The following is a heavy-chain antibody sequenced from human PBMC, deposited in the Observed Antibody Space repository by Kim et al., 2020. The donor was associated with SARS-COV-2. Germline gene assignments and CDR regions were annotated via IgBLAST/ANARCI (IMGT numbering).Heavy chain of an antibody. Sequence: GGSLRLSCAASGFTFSHTDMAWVRQAPGKGLEWVSKLNVDGAATYHASSVKGRFTVSRYNAKNTLFLQMNSLRADDTAVYYCTSGSGSFWGQGTLVTVSS. J-gene: IGHJ4*02. CDR2: LNVDGAAT. D-gene: IGHD3-10*01. CDR3: TSGSGSF. V-gene: IGHV3-23*01. CDR1: GFTFSHTD.